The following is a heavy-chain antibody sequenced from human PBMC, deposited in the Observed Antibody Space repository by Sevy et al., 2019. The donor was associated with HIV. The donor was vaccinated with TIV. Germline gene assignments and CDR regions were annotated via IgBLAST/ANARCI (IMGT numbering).Heavy chain of an antibody. Sequence: GGSLRLSCAASGFTFSSYCMHWVRQAPGKGLVWVSRINSVGSDTHYADSVKGRFTISRDNAEKTLYLQMNSLRAEDTALYFCARDYSARSDSGLSSSWVFALDIRGQGTMVTVSS. CDR2: INSVGSDT. CDR1: GFTFSSYC. V-gene: IGHV3-74*01. D-gene: IGHD6-13*01. J-gene: IGHJ3*02. CDR3: ARDYSARSDSGLSSSWVFALDI.